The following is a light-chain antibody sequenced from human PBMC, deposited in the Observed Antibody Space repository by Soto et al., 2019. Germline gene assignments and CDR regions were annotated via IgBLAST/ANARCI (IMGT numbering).Light chain of an antibody. V-gene: IGKV1-5*01. CDR1: QSISSW. CDR2: DAS. J-gene: IGKJ1*01. Sequence: DIQMTQSPSTLSASVGDRVTITGRASQSISSWLAWYQQKPGKAPKLLIYDASSLESGVPSRFSGSGSGTEFTHTISSLQPDDFATYYCQQYNSWTFGQGTKVEIK. CDR3: QQYNSWT.